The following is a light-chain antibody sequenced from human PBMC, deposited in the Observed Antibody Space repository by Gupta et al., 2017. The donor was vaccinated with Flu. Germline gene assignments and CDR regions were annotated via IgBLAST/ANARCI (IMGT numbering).Light chain of an antibody. V-gene: IGLV1-40*03. CDR2: VDN. J-gene: IGLJ6*01. CDR3: QSYDTSLRGRDV. CDR1: STNIGGGSD. Sequence: TITSTGTSTNIGGGSDVHWYQQLPGTAPHLHIYVDNNRHSVVAARNSGSESGAAAAVAIANLQAEDEADYYCQSYDTSLRGRDVFGSGTKVTVL.